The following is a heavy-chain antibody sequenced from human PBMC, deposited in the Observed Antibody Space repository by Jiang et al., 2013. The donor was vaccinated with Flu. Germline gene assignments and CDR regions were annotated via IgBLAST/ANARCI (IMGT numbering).Heavy chain of an antibody. J-gene: IGHJ4*02. CDR2: SRNILNSYST. CDR3: ATSHQGSGWRTIDY. CDR1: GFIFSDHY. V-gene: IGHV3-72*01. D-gene: IGHD6-19*01. Sequence: VQLVESGGGLVQPGGSLRLSCAASGFIFSDHYMDWVRQAPGKGLEWVARSRNILNSYSTEYAASVRGRFTISRDDSKNSLWLQMNSLKTEDTAVYYCATSHQGSGWRTIDYWGQGTLVTVSS.